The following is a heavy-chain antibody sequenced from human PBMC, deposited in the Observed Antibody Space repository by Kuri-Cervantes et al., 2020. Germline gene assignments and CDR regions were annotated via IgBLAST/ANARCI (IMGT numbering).Heavy chain of an antibody. CDR3: ARDGLSAALDF. V-gene: IGHV3-7*01. D-gene: IGHD6-25*01. J-gene: IGHJ4*02. CDR1: GFIFTDFY. Sequence: GESLKISCAASGFIFTDFYMSWVRQAPGKALEWVANIKGDGGEKNYVDSVKGRFIISRDNAKNSVYLQMDSLRVEDTALYYCARDGLSAALDFWGQGALVTVSS. CDR2: IKGDGGEK.